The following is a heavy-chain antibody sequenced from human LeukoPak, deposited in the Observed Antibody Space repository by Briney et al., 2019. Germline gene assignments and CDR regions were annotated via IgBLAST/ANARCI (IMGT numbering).Heavy chain of an antibody. Sequence: SETLSLTCTVSGGSISSGSYYWSWIRQPAGKGLEWIGRVYTSGSTHYNPSLKSRVTISVDTSKNQFSLKLTSVTAADTAVYYCANAASYSVDYWGQGTLVTVSS. V-gene: IGHV4-61*02. CDR2: VYTSGST. CDR1: GGSISSGSYY. J-gene: IGHJ4*02. D-gene: IGHD1-26*01. CDR3: ANAASYSVDY.